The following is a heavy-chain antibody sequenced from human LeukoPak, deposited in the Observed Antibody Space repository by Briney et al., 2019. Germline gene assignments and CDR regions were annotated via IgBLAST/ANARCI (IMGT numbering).Heavy chain of an antibody. J-gene: IGHJ6*03. Sequence: SETLSLTCTVSGYSISNGYYWGWIRQPPGRGLEWIGNIYHSGSTYYNPSLKSRLTISVDTSKNQFSLKLSPVTAADTAVYYCARRVGRWFGERAYYYNYMDVWDKGTTVTISS. V-gene: IGHV4-38-2*02. CDR1: GYSISNGYY. CDR3: ARRVGRWFGERAYYYNYMDV. D-gene: IGHD3-10*01. CDR2: IYHSGST.